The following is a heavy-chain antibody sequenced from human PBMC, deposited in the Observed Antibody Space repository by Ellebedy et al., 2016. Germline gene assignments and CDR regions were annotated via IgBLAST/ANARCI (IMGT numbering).Heavy chain of an antibody. CDR1: GYSFTSYW. V-gene: IGHV5-51*01. D-gene: IGHD5-18*01. CDR3: ARLHTHTASDY. CDR2: IYPGDSDT. Sequence: GGSLRLSCKGSGYSFTSYWIGWVRQMPGKGLEWMGIIYPGDSDTRYSPSFQGQVTISADKSISTAYLQWSSLKASDTATYYCARLHTHTASDYWGQGTLVTVSS. J-gene: IGHJ4*02.